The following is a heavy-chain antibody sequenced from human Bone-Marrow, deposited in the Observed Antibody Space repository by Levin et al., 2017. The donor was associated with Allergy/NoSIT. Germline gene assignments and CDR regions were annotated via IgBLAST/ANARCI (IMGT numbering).Heavy chain of an antibody. Sequence: GGSLRLSCAASGFTVSSNHMSWVRQAPGKGLAWVSIIYPGGTTYYADSVKGRFTISRDTSNNTVYLQMNSLRADDTAVYYCARDPLGRGGYWGQGTLVTASS. D-gene: IGHD7-27*01. CDR3: ARDPLGRGGY. CDR1: GFTVSSNH. J-gene: IGHJ4*02. CDR2: IYPGGTT. V-gene: IGHV3-53*01.